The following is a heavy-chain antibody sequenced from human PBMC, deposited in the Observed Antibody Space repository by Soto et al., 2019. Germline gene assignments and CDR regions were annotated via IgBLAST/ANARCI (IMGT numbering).Heavy chain of an antibody. J-gene: IGHJ4*02. V-gene: IGHV4-31*03. D-gene: IGHD1-26*01. CDR2: IYYSGST. CDR3: ARDNSDRWGSDY. CDR1: GGSISSGGYY. Sequence: SETLSLTCTVSGGSISSGGYYWSWIRQHPGKGLEWIGYIYYSGSTYYNPSLKSRVTMSVDTSKSQVSLKLSSVTAEDTAVYYCARDNSDRWGSDYWGQGTLVTVSS.